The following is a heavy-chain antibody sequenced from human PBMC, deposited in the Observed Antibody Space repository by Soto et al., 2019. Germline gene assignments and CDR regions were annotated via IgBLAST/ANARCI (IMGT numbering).Heavy chain of an antibody. CDR1: GFTFSIYA. J-gene: IGHJ6*02. CDR3: AKMYSSSNYGLDV. Sequence: GGSLRLSCAASGFTFSIYAMSWVRQAPGKGLEWVSAISDSGRSTYYADSVKGRLTISRDNFENTLYLQMNSLRADDIAVYYCAKMYSSSNYGLDVWGQGTTVTVSS. D-gene: IGHD2-2*01. V-gene: IGHV3-23*01. CDR2: ISDSGRST.